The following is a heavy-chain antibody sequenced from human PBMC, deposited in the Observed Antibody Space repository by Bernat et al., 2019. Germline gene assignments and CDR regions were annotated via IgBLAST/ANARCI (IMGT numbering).Heavy chain of an antibody. CDR2: IYSGGST. V-gene: IGHV3-66*01. J-gene: IGHJ6*02. CDR3: AREPIAVAGLEGYYYGMDV. D-gene: IGHD6-19*01. Sequence: EVQLVESGGGLVQPGGSLRLSCAASGFTVSSNYMSWVRQAPGKGLEWVSVIYSGGSTYYADSVKGRFTVSRDNSKNTLYLQMNSLRAEDTAVYYCAREPIAVAGLEGYYYGMDVWGQGTTVTVSS. CDR1: GFTVSSNY.